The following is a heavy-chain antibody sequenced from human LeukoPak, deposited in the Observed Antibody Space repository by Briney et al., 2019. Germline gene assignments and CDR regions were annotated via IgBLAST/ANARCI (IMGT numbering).Heavy chain of an antibody. V-gene: IGHV3-30*03. J-gene: IGHJ3*02. CDR2: ISHDGINT. CDR1: GFSFSNYA. CDR3: ARTPYDYVWGSYRQGAFDI. D-gene: IGHD3-16*02. Sequence: GGSLRLSCAASGFSFSNYAMHWVRQDSGRGLDWVAVISHDGINTYYADSVKGRFTISRDNAKNSLYLQMNSLRAEDTAVYYCARTPYDYVWGSYRQGAFDIWGQGTMVTVSS.